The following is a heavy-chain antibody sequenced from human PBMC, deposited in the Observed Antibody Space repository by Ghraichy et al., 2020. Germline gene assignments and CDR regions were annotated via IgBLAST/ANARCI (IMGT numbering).Heavy chain of an antibody. D-gene: IGHD5-18*01. J-gene: IGHJ4*02. CDR3: ARDLWETTMNEVDY. V-gene: IGHV3-48*02. Sequence: GESLNISCAASGFTFDSYGMNWVRQSPGKGLEWVSYISSSGDSIYYADSMKGRFTISRDNAKNSLYLQMNSLRDEDTAVYHCARDLWETTMNEVDYWGQGTLVTVSS. CDR2: ISSSGDSI. CDR1: GFTFDSYG.